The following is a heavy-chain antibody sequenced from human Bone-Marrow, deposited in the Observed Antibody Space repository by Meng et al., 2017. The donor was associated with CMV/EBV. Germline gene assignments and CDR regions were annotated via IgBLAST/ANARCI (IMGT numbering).Heavy chain of an antibody. CDR3: ARDHRKQLPGDDYCYYGMDV. V-gene: IGHV4-59*01. CDR1: GGSISSYY. J-gene: IGHJ6*02. D-gene: IGHD6-6*01. Sequence: SETLSLTCTVSGGSISSYYWSWIRQPPGKGLEWIGYIYYSGSTNYNPSLKSRVTISVDTSKNQFSLKLSSVTAADTAVYYCARDHRKQLPGDDYCYYGMDVWGQGTTVTVSS. CDR2: IYYSGST.